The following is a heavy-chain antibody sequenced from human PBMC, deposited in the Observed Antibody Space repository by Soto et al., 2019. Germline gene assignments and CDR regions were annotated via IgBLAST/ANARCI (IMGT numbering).Heavy chain of an antibody. CDR2: IYYSGST. CDR1: GGSISSGGYY. Sequence: TSETLSLTCTVSGGSISSGGYYWSWIRQHPGKGLEWIGYIYYSGSTYYNPSLKSRVTISADTSKNQFSLKLSSVTAADTAVYYCARAYCSGGSCYYFDYWGQGTLVTVSS. D-gene: IGHD2-15*01. CDR3: ARAYCSGGSCYYFDY. J-gene: IGHJ4*02. V-gene: IGHV4-31*03.